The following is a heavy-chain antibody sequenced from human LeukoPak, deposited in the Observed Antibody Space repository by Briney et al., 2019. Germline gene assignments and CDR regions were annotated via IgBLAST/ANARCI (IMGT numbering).Heavy chain of an antibody. V-gene: IGHV3-23*01. CDR2: ITTSGATT. J-gene: IGHJ4*02. Sequence: GSLTLSCAASGFTLSSYGMSGVRQTPEKGLEGVSFITTSGATTSYADYVKGRFTISRDKPRSTLYMQMNSLRDEDTALYYCAIMHGYYDGSGYWVQWGQGTLVTVSS. D-gene: IGHD3-22*01. CDR3: AIMHGYYDGSGYWVQ. CDR1: GFTLSSYG.